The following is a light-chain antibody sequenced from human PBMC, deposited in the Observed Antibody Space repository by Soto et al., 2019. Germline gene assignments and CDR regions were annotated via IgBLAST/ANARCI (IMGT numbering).Light chain of an antibody. CDR1: SSDTAGYNY. CDR3: SSYTTSNTPLYV. V-gene: IGLV2-14*01. CDR2: EVS. Sequence: QSALTQPASVSGSPGQSSTISCTGTSSDTAGYNYVSWYQQHPGKAPKLMISEVSNRPSGVSNRVSGSQSGNTASLTISGLQAEDEANYYCSSYTTSNTPLYVFGTGTKLTVL. J-gene: IGLJ1*01.